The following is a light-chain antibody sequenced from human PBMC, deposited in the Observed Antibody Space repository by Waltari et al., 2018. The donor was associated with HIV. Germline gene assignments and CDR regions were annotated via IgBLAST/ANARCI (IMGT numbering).Light chain of an antibody. CDR3: HQYKSYPLT. Sequence: DIQMTQSPSSLSASVGDRVTITCRASQNIDNWLAWYQHKPGRGPKVLIFKTSTLETGVPPRFSGSASGTEFTLTSTILQPDDVATDYCHQYKSYPLTFGGGTKVEIK. J-gene: IGKJ4*01. CDR1: QNIDNW. CDR2: KTS. V-gene: IGKV1-5*03.